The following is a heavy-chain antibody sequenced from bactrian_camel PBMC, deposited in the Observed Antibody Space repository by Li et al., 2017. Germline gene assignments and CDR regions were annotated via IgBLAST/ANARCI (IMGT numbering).Heavy chain of an antibody. CDR3: ATNTVTDGVAEFSY. CDR1: GFTFSSYW. CDR2: ITSGGGTT. D-gene: IGHD6*01. J-gene: IGHJ4*01. Sequence: HVQLVESGGGLVQPGGSLRLSCAASGFTFSSYWMYWVRQAPGKGLEWVSTITSGGGTTLSTDSMKGRFAMSRDNAESTVYLQMNNPKSEDTSLHYCATNTVTDGVAEFSYRGQGTQVTVS. V-gene: IGHV3S1*01.